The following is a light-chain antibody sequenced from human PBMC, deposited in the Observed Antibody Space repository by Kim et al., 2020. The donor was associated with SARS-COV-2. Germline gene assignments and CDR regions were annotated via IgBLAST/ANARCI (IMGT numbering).Light chain of an antibody. J-gene: IGKJ2*01. V-gene: IGKV3-15*01. CDR2: GAS. Sequence: VSPGERAPLSCSASQSVNNNLVWYQQRPGQPPRLLIYGASSRATGVPARFSGSGYGTEFTLTISNLQSEDFAVYYCQQYNDWPPYTFGQGTKLEI. CDR3: QQYNDWPPYT. CDR1: QSVNNN.